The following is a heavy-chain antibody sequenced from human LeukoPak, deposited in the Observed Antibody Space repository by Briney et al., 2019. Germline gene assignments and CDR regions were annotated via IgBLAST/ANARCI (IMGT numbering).Heavy chain of an antibody. CDR3: AKGSSGDWDAFDI. Sequence: GGSLRLSCAASGFTFSSYAMSWVRQAPGKGLEWVSAISGSGGSTYYADSVKGRFTIPRDNSKNTLYLQMNSLRAEDTAVYYCAKGSSGDWDAFDIWGQGTMVTVSS. J-gene: IGHJ3*02. CDR1: GFTFSSYA. CDR2: ISGSGGST. V-gene: IGHV3-23*01. D-gene: IGHD2-21*01.